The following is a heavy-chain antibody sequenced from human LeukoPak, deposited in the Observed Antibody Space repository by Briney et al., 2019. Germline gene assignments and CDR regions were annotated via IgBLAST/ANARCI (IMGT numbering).Heavy chain of an antibody. CDR3: ARDIGSLYYYDSSGYHDAFDI. D-gene: IGHD3-22*01. Sequence: GASVKVSCKASGGTFSSYAISWVRQAPGQGLEWMGWISAYNGNTNYAQKLQGRVTMTTDTSTSTAYMELRSLRSDDTAVYYCARDIGSLYYYDSSGYHDAFDIWGQGTMVTVSS. V-gene: IGHV1-18*01. CDR1: GGTFSSYA. CDR2: ISAYNGNT. J-gene: IGHJ3*02.